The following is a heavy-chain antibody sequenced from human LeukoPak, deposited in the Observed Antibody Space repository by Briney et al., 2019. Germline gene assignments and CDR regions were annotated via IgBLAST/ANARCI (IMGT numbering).Heavy chain of an antibody. J-gene: IGHJ4*02. CDR2: INPDSGGT. Sequence: ASVKVSCKASGYTFTGYYMHWVRQAPGQGLEWMGWINPDSGGTNYAQKFQGRVTMTRDTSISTAYMGLSRLRSGETAVYYCARDRGVRGVTTALGYWGQGTLVTVSS. CDR1: GYTFTGYY. V-gene: IGHV1-2*02. CDR3: ARDRGVRGVTTALGY. D-gene: IGHD3-10*01.